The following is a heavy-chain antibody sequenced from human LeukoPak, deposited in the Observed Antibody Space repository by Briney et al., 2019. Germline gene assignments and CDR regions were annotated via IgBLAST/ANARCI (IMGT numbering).Heavy chain of an antibody. CDR2: ISGSGGST. V-gene: IGHV3-23*01. J-gene: IGHJ4*02. Sequence: PGGSLRLSCAASGFTVSSSYMYWVRQAPGKGLEWVSAISGSGGSTYYADSVKGRFTISRDNSKNTLYLQMNSLRAEDTAVYYCAMESGDYVTAAFDYWGQGTLVTVSS. CDR1: GFTVSSSY. CDR3: AMESGDYVTAAFDY. D-gene: IGHD4-17*01.